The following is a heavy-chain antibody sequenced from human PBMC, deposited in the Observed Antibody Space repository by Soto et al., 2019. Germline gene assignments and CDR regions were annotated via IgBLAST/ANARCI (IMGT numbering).Heavy chain of an antibody. D-gene: IGHD6-13*01. CDR1: GYTFTGYY. Sequence: VKVSCKASGYTFTGYYMHWVRQAPGQGLEWMGWINPNSGGTNYAQKFQGWVTMTRDTSISTAYMELSRLRSDDTAVYYCARESIAAAGTTSFDYWGQGTLVTVSS. V-gene: IGHV1-2*04. J-gene: IGHJ4*02. CDR2: INPNSGGT. CDR3: ARESIAAAGTTSFDY.